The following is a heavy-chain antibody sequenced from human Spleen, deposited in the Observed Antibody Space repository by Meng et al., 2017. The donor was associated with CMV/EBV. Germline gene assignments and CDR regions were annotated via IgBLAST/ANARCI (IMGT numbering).Heavy chain of an antibody. J-gene: IGHJ5*02. V-gene: IGHV4-34*01. D-gene: IGHD6-13*01. Sequence: SETLSLTCAVYGGSFSGYYWSWIRQPPGKGLEWIGEINHSGSTNYNPSLKSRVTISVDTSKNQFSLKLSSVTAADTAVYYCARNISTRAAGAVPPDPDKYNWFDPWGQGTLVTVSS. CDR2: INHSGST. CDR1: GGSFSGYY. CDR3: ARNISTRAAGAVPPDPDKYNWFDP.